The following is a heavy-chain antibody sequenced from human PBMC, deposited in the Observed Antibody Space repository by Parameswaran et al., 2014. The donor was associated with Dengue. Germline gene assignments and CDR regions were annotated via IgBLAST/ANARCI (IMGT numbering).Heavy chain of an antibody. J-gene: IGHJ6*02. Sequence: WIRQPPGKGLEWVAVIWYDGSNKYYADSVKGRFTISRDNSKNTLYLQMNSLRAEDTAVYYCARDPAHGTDWFLVGYYCYGMDVWGQGTTVTVSS. V-gene: IGHV3-33*01. CDR2: IWYDGSNK. D-gene: IGHD3-9*01. CDR3: ARDPAHGTDWFLVGYYCYGMDV.